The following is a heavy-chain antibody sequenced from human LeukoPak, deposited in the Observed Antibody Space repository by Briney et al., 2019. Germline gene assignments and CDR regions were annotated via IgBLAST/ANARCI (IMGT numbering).Heavy chain of an antibody. D-gene: IGHD3-10*01. CDR3: ARRGAPMVRGVPIAY. CDR1: GGSFSGYY. Sequence: SETLSLTCAVYGGSFSGYYWSWIRQPPGKGLEWIGEINHSGSTNYNPSLKSRVTISVDTSKNQFSLKLNSVTAADTAVYYCARRGAPMVRGVPIAYWGQGTLVTVSS. J-gene: IGHJ4*02. CDR2: INHSGST. V-gene: IGHV4-34*01.